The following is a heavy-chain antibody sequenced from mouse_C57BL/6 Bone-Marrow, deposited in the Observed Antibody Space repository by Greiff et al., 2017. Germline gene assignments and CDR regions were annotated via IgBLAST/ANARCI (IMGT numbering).Heavy chain of an antibody. CDR2: IHPNSGST. CDR3: AREVTTVVQDAMDY. V-gene: IGHV1-64*01. Sequence: QVQLQQPGAELVKPGASVKLSCKASGYTFTSYWMHWVKPRPGQGLEWIGMIHPNSGSTNYNEKFKSKATLTVDKSSSTAYMQLSSLTSEDSAVYYCAREVTTVVQDAMDYWGQGTSVTVSS. J-gene: IGHJ4*01. D-gene: IGHD1-1*01. CDR1: GYTFTSYW.